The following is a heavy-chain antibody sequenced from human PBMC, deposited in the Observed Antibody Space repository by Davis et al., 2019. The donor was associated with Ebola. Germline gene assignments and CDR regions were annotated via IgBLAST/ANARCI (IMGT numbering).Heavy chain of an antibody. CDR3: ARGGTGAGLKLYYFDY. CDR2: INHSGST. V-gene: IGHV4-34*01. Sequence: PSETLSLTCAVYGGSFSGYYWSWIRQPPGKGLEWIGEINHSGSTNYNPSLKSRVTMSVDTSKNQFSLKLSSVTAADTAVYYCARGGTGAGLKLYYFDYWGQGTLVTVSS. D-gene: IGHD1-26*01. CDR1: GGSFSGYY. J-gene: IGHJ4*02.